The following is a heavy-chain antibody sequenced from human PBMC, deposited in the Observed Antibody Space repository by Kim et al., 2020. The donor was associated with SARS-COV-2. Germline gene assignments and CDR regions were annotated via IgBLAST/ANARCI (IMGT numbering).Heavy chain of an antibody. CDR2: IYTSGST. CDR3: ARGSREDRCSSSGCPSVS. V-gene: IGHV3-53*01. CDR1: GFDVSINY. D-gene: IGHD2-2*01. Sequence: GGSLRLSCAASGFDVSINYMSWVRQAPGKGLEWVSIIYTSGSTFYADFVKGRFTISRDNSNNTLYLQLNSLGTDDTAVYYCARGSREDRCSSSGCPSVSWGQGTLVTVPS. J-gene: IGHJ5*02.